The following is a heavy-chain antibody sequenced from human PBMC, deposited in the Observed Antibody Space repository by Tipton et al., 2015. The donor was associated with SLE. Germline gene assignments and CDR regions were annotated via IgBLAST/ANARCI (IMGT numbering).Heavy chain of an antibody. Sequence: TLSLTCAVYGGSFSGNYWSWIRQPPGKGPEWIGEINHSGSTNYNPSLKSRVTISVDTSKSQFSLKLSSVTAADTAVYYCARARWALDAFDIWGQGTMVTVSS. CDR2: INHSGST. CDR3: ARARWALDAFDI. J-gene: IGHJ3*02. CDR1: GGSFSGNY. D-gene: IGHD5-24*01. V-gene: IGHV4-34*01.